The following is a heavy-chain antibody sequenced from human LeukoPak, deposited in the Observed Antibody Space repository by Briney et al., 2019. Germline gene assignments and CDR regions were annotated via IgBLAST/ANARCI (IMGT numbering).Heavy chain of an antibody. V-gene: IGHV1-2*02. J-gene: IGHJ4*02. Sequence: ASVKVSCKASGGTFTKYAINWVRQAPGQGLEWMGWSNPNRGGTHYAHKFQGRVTMTRDTPISTVHMDLIRLRSEDTAVYYCARVREQTYYNGSGSYSLDYWGQGTLVTVSS. CDR1: GGTFTKYA. CDR3: ARVREQTYYNGSGSYSLDY. D-gene: IGHD3-10*01. CDR2: SNPNRGGT.